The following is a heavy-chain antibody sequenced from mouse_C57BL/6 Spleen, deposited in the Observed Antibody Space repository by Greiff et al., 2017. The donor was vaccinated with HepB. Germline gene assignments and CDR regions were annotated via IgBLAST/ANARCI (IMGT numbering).Heavy chain of an antibody. Sequence: VQLQESGPELVKPGASVKISCKASGYAFSSSWMNWVKQRPGKGLEWIGRIYPGDGDTNYNGKFKGKATLTADKSSSTAYMQLSSLTSEDSAVYFCARGHDGYEGDYWGQGPTLTVSS. V-gene: IGHV1-82*01. J-gene: IGHJ2*01. CDR3: ARGHDGYEGDY. D-gene: IGHD2-3*01. CDR1: GYAFSSSW. CDR2: IYPGDGDT.